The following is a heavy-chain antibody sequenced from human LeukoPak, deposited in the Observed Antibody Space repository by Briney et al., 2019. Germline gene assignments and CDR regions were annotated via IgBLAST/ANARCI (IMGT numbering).Heavy chain of an antibody. CDR3: ARDSPEPAAGILQH. CDR1: GGSISSGGYY. D-gene: IGHD6-13*01. J-gene: IGHJ1*01. CDR2: IYYSGST. Sequence: PSETLSLTCTVSGGSISSGGYYWSWIRQHPGKGLEWIGYIYYSGSTYYNPSLKSRVTISVDTSKNQFSLKLSSVTAADTAVYYCARDSPEPAAGILQHWGPGTLVTVSS. V-gene: IGHV4-31*03.